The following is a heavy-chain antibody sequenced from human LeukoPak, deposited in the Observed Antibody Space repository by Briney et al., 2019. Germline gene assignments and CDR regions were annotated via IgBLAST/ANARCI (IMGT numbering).Heavy chain of an antibody. CDR3: ARESASGWSNWFDP. J-gene: IGHJ5*02. V-gene: IGHV3-7*03. Sequence: GGSLRLSCAASGFSFSGYWMNWLRQAPGKGLEWVANIKRDGSEKYYMDSVKGRFTISRDNAKNSLYLQINSLRAEDTAVYYCARESASGWSNWFDPWGQGTLVTVSS. CDR2: IKRDGSEK. D-gene: IGHD6-19*01. CDR1: GFSFSGYW.